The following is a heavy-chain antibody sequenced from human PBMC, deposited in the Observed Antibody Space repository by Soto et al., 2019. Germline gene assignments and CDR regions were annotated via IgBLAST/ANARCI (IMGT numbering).Heavy chain of an antibody. Sequence: QVQLVQSGAEVKKPGASVKVSCKASGYTFTSYAMYWVRQAPGQRLDWRGWINAGNGNTQYSQKFQVRVTSTRVTFESTAGKELSSRSSEDTAVYYCARYFYPYCSGGSCPFAYWGQVTLGNVAS. CDR1: GYTFTSYA. J-gene: IGHJ4*02. CDR3: ARYFYPYCSGGSCPFAY. CDR2: INAGNGNT. V-gene: IGHV1-3*01. D-gene: IGHD2-15*01.